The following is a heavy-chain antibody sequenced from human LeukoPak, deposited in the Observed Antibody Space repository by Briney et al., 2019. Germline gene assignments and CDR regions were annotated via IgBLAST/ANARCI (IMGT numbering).Heavy chain of an antibody. J-gene: IGHJ3*02. V-gene: IGHV3-74*01. D-gene: IGHD6-13*01. CDR3: ANGYSSTYYNALDI. CDR2: INKDGSST. Sequence: GGSLRLSCAASGFTFSSYWMHWVRQAPGKGLVWVSHINKDGSSTSYADSVKGRFTISRDNAKNTLYLQMSSLRVEDTAVYYCANGYSSTYYNALDIRGQGTMVTVSS. CDR1: GFTFSSYW.